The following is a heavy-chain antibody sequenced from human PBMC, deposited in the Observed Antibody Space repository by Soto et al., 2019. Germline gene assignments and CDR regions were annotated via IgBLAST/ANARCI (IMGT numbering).Heavy chain of an antibody. CDR2: ISGSAANT. CDR1: GLIFSNYV. CDR3: AKRPPILTSKGYFDH. D-gene: IGHD2-15*01. J-gene: IGHJ4*02. V-gene: IGHV3-23*01. Sequence: GGSLRLSCTASGLIFSNYVMSWVRQAPGKGLEWVSAISGSAANTYYADSVKGRFTISRDNSKNTLYLQMNSLRAEDTAVYYCAKRPPILTSKGYFDHWGQGTLVTVSS.